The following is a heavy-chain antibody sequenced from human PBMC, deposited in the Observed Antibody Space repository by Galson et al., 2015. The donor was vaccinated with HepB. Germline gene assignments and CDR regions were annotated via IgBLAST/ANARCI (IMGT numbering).Heavy chain of an antibody. J-gene: IGHJ4*02. V-gene: IGHV3-74*01. CDR1: GVTFSNYW. Sequence: ALRLSCAASGVTFSNYWMHWVRQAPGKGLVWVSRINSDGTYITYADSVKGRFTISRDNAKNTLYLQMNSPRAEDTALYYCARTRGAAAGIFDYWGQGSLVTVSS. CDR3: ARTRGAAAGIFDY. D-gene: IGHD6-13*01. CDR2: INSDGTYI.